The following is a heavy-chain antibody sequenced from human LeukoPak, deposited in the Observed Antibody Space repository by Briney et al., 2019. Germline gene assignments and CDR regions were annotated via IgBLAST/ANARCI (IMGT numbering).Heavy chain of an antibody. Sequence: PGGSLRLSCTTSGFTFSSQDMHWVRQAPGKGLEWVAFTRYDESDKYYADSVKGRFTISRDNSKNTLYLQLTSLSPEDTAMYYCAKPDVAVDWGAYWGQGTLVTVSS. CDR3: AKPDVAVDWGAY. J-gene: IGHJ4*02. CDR2: TRYDESDK. V-gene: IGHV3-30*02. D-gene: IGHD3-9*01. CDR1: GFTFSSQD.